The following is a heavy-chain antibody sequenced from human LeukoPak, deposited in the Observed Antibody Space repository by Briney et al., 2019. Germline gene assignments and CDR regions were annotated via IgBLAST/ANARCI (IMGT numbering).Heavy chain of an antibody. V-gene: IGHV4-34*01. D-gene: IGHD3-3*01. CDR2: INHSGST. CDR3: ARGDYDFWSGYYFGY. Sequence: SETLSLTCAVYGGSFSGYYWSWIRQPPGKGLEWIGEINHSGSTNYNPPLKSRVTISVDTSKNQFSLKLSSVTAADTAVYYCARGDYDFWSGYYFGYWGQGTLVTVSS. J-gene: IGHJ4*02. CDR1: GGSFSGYY.